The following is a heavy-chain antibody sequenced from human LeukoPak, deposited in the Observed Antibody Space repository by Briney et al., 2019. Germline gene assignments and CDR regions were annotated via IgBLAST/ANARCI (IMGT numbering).Heavy chain of an antibody. CDR2: IKSSNT. V-gene: IGHV4-61*02. CDR3: ARVPDWTYVPDY. D-gene: IGHD3-16*01. CDR1: GGSISSDRFY. Sequence: SETLSLTCTVSGGSISSDRFYWTWVRQPAGKGLEWIGRIKSSNTNYNPSLKSRVSISLDTSTDQFSLKLSSLTAADTAVYYCARVPDWTYVPDYWGQGTLVTVSS. J-gene: IGHJ4*02.